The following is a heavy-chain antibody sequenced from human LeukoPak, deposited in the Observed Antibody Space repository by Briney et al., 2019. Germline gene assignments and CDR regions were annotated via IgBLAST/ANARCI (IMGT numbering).Heavy chain of an antibody. J-gene: IGHJ3*02. D-gene: IGHD2-2*01. CDR2: IIPIFGTA. CDR1: GGTFSSYA. V-gene: IGHV1-69*05. Sequence: SVKVSCXASGGTFSSYAISWVRRAPGQGLEWMGRIIPIFGTANYAQKLQGRVTMTTDTSTSTAYMELRSLRSDDTAVYYCARDAPDIVVVPAARLTAFDIWGQGTMVTVSS. CDR3: ARDAPDIVVVPAARLTAFDI.